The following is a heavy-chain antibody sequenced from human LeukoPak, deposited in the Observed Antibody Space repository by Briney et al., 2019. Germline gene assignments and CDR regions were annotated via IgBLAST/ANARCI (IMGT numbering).Heavy chain of an antibody. J-gene: IGHJ4*02. CDR2: ISYDGSNK. CDR1: GFTFSSYG. D-gene: IGHD4-17*01. CDR3: AKAMTTVPTGVDY. Sequence: PGGSLRLSCAASGFTFSSYGMHWVRQAPGKGLEWVAVISYDGSNKYYADSVKGRFTISRDNFKNTLYLQMNSLRAEDTAVYYCAKAMTTVPTGVDYWGQGTLVTVSS. V-gene: IGHV3-30*18.